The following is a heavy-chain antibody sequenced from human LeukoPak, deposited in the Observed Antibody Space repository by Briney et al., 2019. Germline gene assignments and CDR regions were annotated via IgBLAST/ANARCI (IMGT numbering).Heavy chain of an antibody. D-gene: IGHD1-14*01. CDR2: IVVGSGNT. CDR1: GYTFTSYG. CDR3: AASTTAWEAGDY. Sequence: SVKVSCKASGYTFTSYGISWVRQAPGQGLEWIGWIVVGSGNTNYAQKFQERVTITRDMSTSTAYMELSSLRSEDTAVYYCAASTTAWEAGDYWGQGTLVTVSS. V-gene: IGHV1-58*02. J-gene: IGHJ4*02.